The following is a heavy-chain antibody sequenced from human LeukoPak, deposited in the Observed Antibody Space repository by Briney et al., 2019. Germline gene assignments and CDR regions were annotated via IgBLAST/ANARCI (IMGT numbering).Heavy chain of an antibody. CDR1: GFTFSSYS. Sequence: GGSLRLSCAASGFTFSSYSMNWVRQAPGKGLEWVSSISSSSSYIYYADSVKGRFTISRDNAKNSLYLQMNSLRAEDTAVYYCARTSQAITMVRGVIMFGAFDIWGQGTMVTVSS. V-gene: IGHV3-21*01. J-gene: IGHJ3*02. CDR2: ISSSSSYI. D-gene: IGHD3-10*01. CDR3: ARTSQAITMVRGVIMFGAFDI.